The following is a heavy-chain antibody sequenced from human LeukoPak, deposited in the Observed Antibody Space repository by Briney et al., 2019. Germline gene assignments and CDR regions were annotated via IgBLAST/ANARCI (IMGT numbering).Heavy chain of an antibody. Sequence: PGRSLRLSCAASGFTFSSYAMHWVRQAPGKGLEWVAVISHDGGHKYYADSVKGRFTISRDNSKNTLFVQMNSLRVEDTAVYYCAKDQVATEEFDPWGQGTQVIVSS. D-gene: IGHD4-11*01. V-gene: IGHV3-30*18. CDR3: AKDQVATEEFDP. J-gene: IGHJ5*02. CDR2: ISHDGGHK. CDR1: GFTFSSYA.